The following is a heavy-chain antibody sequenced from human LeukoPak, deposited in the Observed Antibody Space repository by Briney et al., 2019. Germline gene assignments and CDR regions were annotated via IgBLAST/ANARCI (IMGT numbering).Heavy chain of an antibody. CDR1: GFTFSSYW. V-gene: IGHV3-74*01. CDR3: ARGRPHGNDY. CDR2: IASDGSST. Sequence: GGSLRLSCAASGFTFSSYWMNWVRHAPGKGLVWVSRIASDGSSTTYADSVKGRCSISRDNAKNTLYLQMNSLRVEDTAVYYCARGRPHGNDYWGQGTLVTVSS. J-gene: IGHJ4*02. D-gene: IGHD4-23*01.